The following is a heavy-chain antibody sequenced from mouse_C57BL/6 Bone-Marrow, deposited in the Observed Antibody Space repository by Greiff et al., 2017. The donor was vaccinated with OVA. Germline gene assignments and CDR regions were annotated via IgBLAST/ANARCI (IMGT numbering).Heavy chain of an antibody. J-gene: IGHJ2*01. D-gene: IGHD2-10*01. V-gene: IGHV1-15*01. Sequence: VQGVESGAELVRPGASVTLSCKASGYTFTDYEMHWVKQTPVHGLEWIGAIDPETGGTAYNQKFKGKAILTADKSSSTAYMELRSLTSEDSAVYYCTRTYYGGYYFDYWGQGTTLTVSS. CDR2: IDPETGGT. CDR3: TRTYYGGYYFDY. CDR1: GYTFTDYE.